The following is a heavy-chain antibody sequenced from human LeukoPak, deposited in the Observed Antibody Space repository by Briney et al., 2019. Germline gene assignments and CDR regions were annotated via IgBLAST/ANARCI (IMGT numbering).Heavy chain of an antibody. D-gene: IGHD2-8*01. CDR3: ARHPRDGPYYFDY. Sequence: SETLSLACTVSGGSISSSSYYWGWIRQPPGKGLEWIGSIYYSGSTNYNPSLKSRVTISVDTSKNQFSLKLSSVTAADTAVYYCARHPRDGPYYFDYWGQGTLVTVSS. CDR2: IYYSGST. J-gene: IGHJ4*02. CDR1: GGSISSSSYY. V-gene: IGHV4-39*01.